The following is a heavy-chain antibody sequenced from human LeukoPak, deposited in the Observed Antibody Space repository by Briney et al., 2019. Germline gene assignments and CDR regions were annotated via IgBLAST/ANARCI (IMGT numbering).Heavy chain of an antibody. CDR1: GFTFSDYY. J-gene: IGHJ4*02. Sequence: PGGSLRLSCAASGFTFSDYYMSWIRQAPGKGLEWVSYISSSGSTIYYADSVRGRFTISRDNAKNSLYLQMNSLRAEDTAVYYCARDILYYDSSGYYHHDYWGQGTLVTVSS. D-gene: IGHD3-22*01. V-gene: IGHV3-11*04. CDR3: ARDILYYDSSGYYHHDY. CDR2: ISSSGSTI.